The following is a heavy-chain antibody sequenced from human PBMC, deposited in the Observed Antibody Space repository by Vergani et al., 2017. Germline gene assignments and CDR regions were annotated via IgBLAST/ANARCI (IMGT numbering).Heavy chain of an antibody. J-gene: IGHJ4*02. D-gene: IGHD3-22*01. CDR1: EFTFSNYA. Sequence: EVQLLESGGGLVQPGGSLRLTCAASEFTFSNYAMNWVRQAPGKGLEWVSAISARYPSTYYADSVKARFTISRDNSKNMLYLQMNSLRAEDTAVYYCASLSYDTTPYLQGGYDCWGQGTLVSVSS. CDR2: ISARYPST. V-gene: IGHV3-23*01. CDR3: ASLSYDTTPYLQGGYDC.